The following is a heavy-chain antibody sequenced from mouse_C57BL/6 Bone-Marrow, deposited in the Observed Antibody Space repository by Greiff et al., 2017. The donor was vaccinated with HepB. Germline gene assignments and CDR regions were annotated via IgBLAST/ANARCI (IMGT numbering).Heavy chain of an antibody. D-gene: IGHD1-1*01. CDR2: IYPRSGNT. CDR1: GYTFTSYG. CDR3: ARDYGSSYWYFDV. Sequence: QVQLQQSGAELARPGASVKLSCKASGYTFTSYGISWVKQRTGQGLEWIGEIYPRSGNTYYNEKFKGKATLTADKSSSTAYMELRSLTSEDSAVYFCARDYGSSYWYFDVWGTGTTVTGSS. V-gene: IGHV1-81*01. J-gene: IGHJ1*03.